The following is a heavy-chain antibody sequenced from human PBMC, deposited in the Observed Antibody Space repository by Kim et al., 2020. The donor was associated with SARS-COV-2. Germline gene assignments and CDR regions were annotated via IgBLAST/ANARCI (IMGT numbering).Heavy chain of an antibody. CDR3: ARHVTMVRGVPEWPFGNWFDP. J-gene: IGHJ5*02. Sequence: GESLKISCKGSGYSFTSYWIGWVRQMPGKGLEWMGIIYPGDSDTRYSPSFQGQVTISADKSISTAYLQWSSLKASDTAMYYCARHVTMVRGVPEWPFGNWFDPWGQGTLVTVSS. CDR2: IYPGDSDT. D-gene: IGHD3-10*01. V-gene: IGHV5-51*01. CDR1: GYSFTSYW.